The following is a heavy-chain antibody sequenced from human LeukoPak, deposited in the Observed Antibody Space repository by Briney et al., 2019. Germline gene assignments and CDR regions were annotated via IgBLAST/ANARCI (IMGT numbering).Heavy chain of an antibody. CDR1: GYSFTCYW. CDR3: ARRASCSGGICYSRVSDAFDA. Sequence: GESLKISCKGSGYSFTCYWIGWVRRMSGKGLEWIGIIYPDHSGTKYSPCFQGQVTISVDKFISTAYLQWSSLKASDTAIYYCARRASCSGGICYSRVSDAFDAWGQGTMVTVSS. CDR2: IYPDHSGT. J-gene: IGHJ3*01. V-gene: IGHV5-51*01. D-gene: IGHD2-8*02.